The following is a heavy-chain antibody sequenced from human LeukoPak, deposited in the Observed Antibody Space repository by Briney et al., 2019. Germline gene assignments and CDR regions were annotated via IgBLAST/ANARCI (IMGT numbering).Heavy chain of an antibody. J-gene: IGHJ4*02. CDR1: GYRFTSYW. CDR3: ARHGYSSSWYGEFDY. CDR2: IYPGDSDT. Sequence: GESLKISCKGSGYRFTSYWIGWVRQMPGKGLEWMGIIYPGDSDTRYSPSFQGQVTISDDKSISTAYLQWSSLKASDAAMYYCARHGYSSSWYGEFDYWGQGTLVTVSS. V-gene: IGHV5-51*01. D-gene: IGHD6-13*01.